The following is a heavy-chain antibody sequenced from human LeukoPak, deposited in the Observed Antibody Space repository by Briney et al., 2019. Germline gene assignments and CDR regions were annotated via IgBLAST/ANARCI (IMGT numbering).Heavy chain of an antibody. D-gene: IGHD2-2*02. CDR2: IYYTGTT. J-gene: IGHJ3*02. CDR1: GGSISSGGYY. Sequence: SQTLSLTCTVSGGSISSGGYYWSWIRQHPGKGLEWIGYIYYTGTTKYNPSLTSRITMSVDTSREQVSLQLSSVTAADTAVYFCARGHLYCRDISCYTGFPLDIWGQGTMLIVSS. V-gene: IGHV4-31*03. CDR3: ARGHLYCRDISCYTGFPLDI.